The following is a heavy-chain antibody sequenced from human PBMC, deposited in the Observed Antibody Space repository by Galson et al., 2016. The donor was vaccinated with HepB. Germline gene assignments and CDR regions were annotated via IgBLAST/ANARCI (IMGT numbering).Heavy chain of an antibody. D-gene: IGHD2-15*01. V-gene: IGHV3-30-3*01. CDR3: ARDGFPTGYCGGVSCYRVDY. CDR1: GFTFSNYA. CDR2: ISNDGSNK. Sequence: SLRLSCAASGFTFSNYAMHWVRQAPGKGLEWVAVISNDGSNKVYVDSVKGRFTISRDNSRDTLYMQMNSLRAEDTAVYYCARDGFPTGYCGGVSCYRVDYWSQGTLVTVSS. J-gene: IGHJ4*02.